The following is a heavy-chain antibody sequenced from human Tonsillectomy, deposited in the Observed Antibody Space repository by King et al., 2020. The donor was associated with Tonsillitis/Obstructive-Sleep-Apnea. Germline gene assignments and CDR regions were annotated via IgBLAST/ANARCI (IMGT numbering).Heavy chain of an antibody. CDR1: GFTFSSYE. J-gene: IGHJ3*02. CDR3: ARADRYYDFWSAPSAAFDI. D-gene: IGHD3-3*01. Sequence: VQLVESGGGLVQPGGSLRLACAASGFTFSSYEMNWVRQAPGKGLEWVSYISSSGSTICYADSVKGRFTISRDNAKNSLYLQMNSLRAEETAVYFCARADRYYDFWSAPSAAFDIWGQGTMVTVSS. CDR2: ISSSGSTI. V-gene: IGHV3-48*03.